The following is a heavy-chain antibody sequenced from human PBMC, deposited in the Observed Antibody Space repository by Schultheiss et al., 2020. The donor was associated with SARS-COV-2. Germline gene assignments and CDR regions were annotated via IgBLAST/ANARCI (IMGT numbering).Heavy chain of an antibody. V-gene: IGHV1-3*01. CDR2: INAGNGNT. D-gene: IGHD5-18*01. J-gene: IGHJ4*02. CDR1: GGTFSRFA. Sequence: ASVKVSCKASGGTFSRFALSWVRQAPGQGLEWMGWINAGNGNTKYSQKFQGRVTITRDTSASTAYMELSSLRSEDTAVYYCAREVQLWLNYFDYWGQGTLVTVSS. CDR3: AREVQLWLNYFDY.